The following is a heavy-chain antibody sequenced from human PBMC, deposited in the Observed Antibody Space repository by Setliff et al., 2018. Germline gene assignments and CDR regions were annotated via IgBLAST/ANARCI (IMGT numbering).Heavy chain of an antibody. Sequence: ASVKVSCKASGYTFANSIVSWVRQAPGQGLEWMGWISAYNGKTYIKEKFQGRLSTTTDTSTNTGYMELRNLTPDDTAVYFCERLVRYCTQRACQRTQDADLWGQGTRVTVSS. CDR3: ERLVRYCTQRACQRTQDADL. V-gene: IGHV1-18*04. CDR2: ISAYNGKT. D-gene: IGHD2-8*01. J-gene: IGHJ5*02. CDR1: GYTFANSI.